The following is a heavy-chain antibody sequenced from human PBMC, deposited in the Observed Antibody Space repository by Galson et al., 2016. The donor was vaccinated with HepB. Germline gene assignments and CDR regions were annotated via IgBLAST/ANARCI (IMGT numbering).Heavy chain of an antibody. CDR1: GYTFSRYP. CDR2: INPGNGNA. CDR3: ARNPDSHYYYYYYGLDV. Sequence: SVKVSCKASGYTFSRYPMHWVRQAPGQSLEWMGWINPGNGNAKYSQKFQGRVTTTRDTIASTAYMEFSSLRSEDTAVYYCARNPDSHYYYYYYGLDVWGQGTTVTVSS. J-gene: IGHJ6*02. D-gene: IGHD2-15*01. V-gene: IGHV1-3*01.